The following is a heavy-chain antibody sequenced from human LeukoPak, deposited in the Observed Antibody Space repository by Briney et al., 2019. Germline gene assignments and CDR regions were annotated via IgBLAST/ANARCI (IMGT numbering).Heavy chain of an antibody. D-gene: IGHD5-18*01. Sequence: GGSLRLSCAASGFTFSSFEMNWVRQAPGKGLEWVSYISSSGTTIYYADSVKGRFTISRHNAKNSLFLQMNSLRAEDTAVYYCARDVGGIQLWSYYFDYWGQGTLVTVSS. CDR1: GFTFSSFE. V-gene: IGHV3-48*03. CDR3: ARDVGGIQLWSYYFDY. CDR2: ISSSGTTI. J-gene: IGHJ4*02.